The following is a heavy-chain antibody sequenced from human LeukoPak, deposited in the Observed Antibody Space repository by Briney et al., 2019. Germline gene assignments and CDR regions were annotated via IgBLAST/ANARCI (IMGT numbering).Heavy chain of an antibody. CDR2: INHSGST. V-gene: IGHV4-34*01. J-gene: IGHJ5*02. Sequence: PSETLSLTCAAYGGSFSGYYWSWIRQPPGKGLEWIGEINHSGSTNYNPSLKSRVTISVDTSKNQFSLKLSSVTAADTAVYYCARGLTTVSSYNWFDPWGQGTLVTVSS. CDR3: ARGLTTVSSYNWFDP. CDR1: GGSFSGYY. D-gene: IGHD4-11*01.